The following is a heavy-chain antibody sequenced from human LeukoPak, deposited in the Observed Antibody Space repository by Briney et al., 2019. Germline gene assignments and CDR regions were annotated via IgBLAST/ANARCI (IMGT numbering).Heavy chain of an antibody. J-gene: IGHJ4*02. CDR2: IRSKANRYAT. CDR1: GFTFSGSA. Sequence: PGGTLKLSCAASGFTFSGSAMHWVRQGSGTGLEWVGRIRSKANRYATAYAASAKGTFTISRDESKNTAYVQMNSLKTEDTAVYCCTSRDDFWSGSGDYWGQGTLVSVS. CDR3: TSRDDFWSGSGDY. V-gene: IGHV3-73*01. D-gene: IGHD3-3*01.